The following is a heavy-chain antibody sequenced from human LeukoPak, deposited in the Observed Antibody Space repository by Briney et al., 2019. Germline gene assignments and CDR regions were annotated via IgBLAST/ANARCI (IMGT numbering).Heavy chain of an antibody. CDR3: ARAQETTSDFDAFDI. D-gene: IGHD1-7*01. V-gene: IGHV3-66*01. CDR2: IYSGGST. Sequence: GGSLRLSCAASGFTVSSNYMSWVRQAPGKGLDWASVIYSGGSTYYADSVKGRFTISRANSKNTLYLQMNSLRAEDTAVYYCARAQETTSDFDAFDIWGQGTMVTVSS. J-gene: IGHJ3*02. CDR1: GFTVSSNY.